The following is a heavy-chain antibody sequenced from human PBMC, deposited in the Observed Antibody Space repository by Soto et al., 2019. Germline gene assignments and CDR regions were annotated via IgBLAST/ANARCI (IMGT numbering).Heavy chain of an antibody. CDR1: GFTFSNAW. V-gene: IGHV3-15*07. CDR3: TTPAYYYDSSGYSPAG. CDR2: IKSKTGGGTT. D-gene: IGHD3-22*01. J-gene: IGHJ4*02. Sequence: GGSLRLSCAASGFTFSNAWMNWVRQAPRKGLEWVGRIKSKTGGGTTDYAAPVKGRFTISRDDSKNTLYLQMNSLKTEDTAVYYCTTPAYYYDSSGYSPAGWGQGTLVTVSS.